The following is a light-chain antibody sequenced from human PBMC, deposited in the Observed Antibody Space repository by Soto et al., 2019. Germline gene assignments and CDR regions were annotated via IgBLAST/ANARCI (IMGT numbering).Light chain of an antibody. CDR2: EVT. V-gene: IGLV2-14*01. J-gene: IGLJ2*01. Sequence: QSVLTQPASVSGSPGQSITISCTGTSRDVGAYNFVSWYQQFPGKAPKLIIYEVTDRPSGVSARFSGSKSGNTASLIISGLQAEDEADYYCSSQTGSGTMIFGGGTKLTVL. CDR3: SSQTGSGTMI. CDR1: SRDVGAYNF.